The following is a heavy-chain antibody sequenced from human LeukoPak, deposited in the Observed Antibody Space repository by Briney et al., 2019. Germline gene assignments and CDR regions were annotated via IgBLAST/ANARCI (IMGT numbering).Heavy chain of an antibody. V-gene: IGHV4-61*02. D-gene: IGHD1-14*01. J-gene: IGHJ4*02. CDR3: ARSTNRVDS. Sequence: PSETLSLTCTVSGASIRGSITSGTYFWNWIRQPAGKGLEWIGRMYNSGTTINYNPSLKSRVTISVDTSKNQFSLSVTSVTAADTAVYYCARSTNRVDSWGQGTLVTVSS. CDR2: MYNSGTT. CDR1: GASIRGSITSGTYF.